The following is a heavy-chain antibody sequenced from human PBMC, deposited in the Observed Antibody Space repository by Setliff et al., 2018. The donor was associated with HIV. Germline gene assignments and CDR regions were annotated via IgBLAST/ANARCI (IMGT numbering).Heavy chain of an antibody. CDR2: IYSSGST. D-gene: IGHD3-10*01. CDR1: GGSISNYY. Sequence: PSETLSLTCTVSGGSISNYYWSWVRQPPGKGLEWIGYIYSSGSTYYNPSLKSRVTISVDTSKNQFSLKLSSVTAADTAVYYCARTRTYGSGSYCYYYYYMDVWGKGTTVTVSS. J-gene: IGHJ6*03. CDR3: ARTRTYGSGSYCYYYYYMDV. V-gene: IGHV4-59*01.